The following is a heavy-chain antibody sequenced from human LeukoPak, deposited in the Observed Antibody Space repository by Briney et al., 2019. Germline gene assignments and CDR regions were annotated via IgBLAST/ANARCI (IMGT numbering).Heavy chain of an antibody. Sequence: ASVTVSCKASGYTFTSYDINWVRQATGQGLEWMGWMNPNSGNTGYAQKFQGRVTMTRNTSISTAYMELSSLRSEDTAVYYCAPNYYDSSGYFNWFDPWGQGTLVTVSS. CDR1: GYTFTSYD. CDR2: MNPNSGNT. V-gene: IGHV1-8*01. J-gene: IGHJ5*02. D-gene: IGHD3-22*01. CDR3: APNYYDSSGYFNWFDP.